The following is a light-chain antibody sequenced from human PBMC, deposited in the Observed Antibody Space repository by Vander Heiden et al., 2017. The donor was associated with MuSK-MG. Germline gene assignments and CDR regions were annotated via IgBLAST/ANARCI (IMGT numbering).Light chain of an antibody. CDR3: QAWDGSRVV. V-gene: IGLV3-1*01. CDR1: KLGEKY. Sequence: SYDLTQAPSVSVSPGQTASIPCSGDKLGEKYVCWFQQKPGQSPMLVIYQDDKRPSGIPERFSGSNSGNKANLTISGTQAMDEAYYYCQAWDGSRVVFGGGTKVTVL. J-gene: IGLJ3*02. CDR2: QDD.